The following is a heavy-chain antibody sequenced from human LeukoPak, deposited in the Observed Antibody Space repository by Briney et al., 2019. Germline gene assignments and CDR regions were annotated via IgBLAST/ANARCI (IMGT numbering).Heavy chain of an antibody. J-gene: IGHJ4*02. CDR1: GGSISTRNHY. V-gene: IGHV4-39*01. Sequence: PSETLSLTCTVTGGSISTRNHYWGWLRQPPGKGLEWIGSIGYTGTTNSNPSLKSRVTLSVDTSKNQVSLTLSSVTAADTAVYFCARRMGSGATYPRTFDYWGQGTRVTVSS. CDR3: ARRMGSGATYPRTFDY. D-gene: IGHD2-8*02. CDR2: IGYTGTT.